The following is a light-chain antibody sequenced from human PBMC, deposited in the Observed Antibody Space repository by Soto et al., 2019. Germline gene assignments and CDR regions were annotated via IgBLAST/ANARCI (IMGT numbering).Light chain of an antibody. J-gene: IGLJ3*02. Sequence: QAVVTQELSLTVSPGGTVTLTCGSSTGPVTSGHYPYWFQQKPGQAPRTLIYDTSDKHSWTPARFSGSLLGGKAALTLSGAQPEDEAEYYCLLSYGDAPVFGGGTQLTVL. CDR2: DTS. CDR3: LLSYGDAPV. V-gene: IGLV7-46*01. CDR1: TGPVTSGHY.